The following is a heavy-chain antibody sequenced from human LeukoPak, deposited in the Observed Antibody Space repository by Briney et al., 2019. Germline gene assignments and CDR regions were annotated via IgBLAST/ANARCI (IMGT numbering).Heavy chain of an antibody. CDR3: ARDLHYYDSSGYYYFDY. CDR2: ISSSSSYI. Sequence: GGSLRLSCAAPGFTFSSYSMNWVRQAPGKGLEWVSSISSSSSYIYYADSVKGRFTISRDNAKNSLYLQMNSLRAEDTAVYYCARDLHYYDSSGYYYFDYWGQGTLVTVSS. J-gene: IGHJ4*02. V-gene: IGHV3-21*01. CDR1: GFTFSSYS. D-gene: IGHD3-22*01.